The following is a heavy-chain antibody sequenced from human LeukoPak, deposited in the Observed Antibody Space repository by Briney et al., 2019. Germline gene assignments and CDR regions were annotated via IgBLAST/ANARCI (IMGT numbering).Heavy chain of an antibody. CDR2: IHHSGAT. CDR1: GYFISSGFY. D-gene: IGHD3-10*01. J-gene: IGHJ4*02. CDR3: ARVAPSGSGNYYSFDY. V-gene: IGHV4-38-2*02. Sequence: SETLSLTCTVSGYFISSGFYWGWIRQSPGKGLEWIGVIHHSGATYYTPSLKSRVTVLVDTSKNQFSLKLSSVTAADTAVYYCARVAPSGSGNYYSFDYWGQGTLVIVSS.